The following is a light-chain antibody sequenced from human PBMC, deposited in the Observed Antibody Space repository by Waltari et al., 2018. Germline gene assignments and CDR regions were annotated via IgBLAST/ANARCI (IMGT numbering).Light chain of an antibody. J-gene: IGKJ1*01. CDR1: QSVRKY. Sequence: ERAPLACRASQSVRKYLAWYQQRPGQAPRLLIYDASTRATGIPDRFSGSGFGTDFSLTISRLEPEDFAVYYCQKYESLPATFGQGTKVEIK. V-gene: IGKV3-20*01. CDR3: QKYESLPAT. CDR2: DAS.